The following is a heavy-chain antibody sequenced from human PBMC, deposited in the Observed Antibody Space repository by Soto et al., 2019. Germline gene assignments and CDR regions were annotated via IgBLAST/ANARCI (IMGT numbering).Heavy chain of an antibody. D-gene: IGHD2-15*01. CDR2: ISAYNGNT. Sequence: QVQLVQSGGEVKKPGASVKVSCKASGYTFTSYGISWVRQAPGQGLEWMGRISAYNGNTNYAQKLQGRVTMTTDTYTSTGNMELRSLRADDTAVYYCASVVGALGHWFDPWGQGTLVTVSS. V-gene: IGHV1-18*01. J-gene: IGHJ5*02. CDR1: GYTFTSYG. CDR3: ASVVGALGHWFDP.